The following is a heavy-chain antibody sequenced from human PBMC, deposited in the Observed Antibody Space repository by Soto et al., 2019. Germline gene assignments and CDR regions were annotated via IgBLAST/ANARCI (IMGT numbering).Heavy chain of an antibody. J-gene: IGHJ6*02. V-gene: IGHV4-34*01. D-gene: IGHD3-10*01. CDR3: ARGLLDLVRGARYGMDV. Sequence: SETLSLTCAVYVGTFSDYYWTWIRQPPGKGLEWIGEINHSGSTNYNPSLKSRVTISVDTSKNQFSLKLSSVTAADTAVYYCARGLLDLVRGARYGMDVWGQGTTVTVSS. CDR2: INHSGST. CDR1: VGTFSDYY.